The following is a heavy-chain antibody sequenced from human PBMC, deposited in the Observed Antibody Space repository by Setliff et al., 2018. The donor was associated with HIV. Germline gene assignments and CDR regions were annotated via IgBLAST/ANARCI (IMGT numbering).Heavy chain of an antibody. CDR3: TRELNGHTSSHYYFGLDV. CDR1: GFSFDDYC. Sequence: GGSLRLSCEASGFSFDDYCMNWVRQAPGKGLEWVSYISSKRTSIYYADSVKGRFTISRDNDRNSLYLQMNNVRAGDTAVYYCTRELNGHTSSHYYFGLDVWGQGTTVTVSS. J-gene: IGHJ6*02. D-gene: IGHD6-6*01. V-gene: IGHV3-48*01. CDR2: ISSKRTSI.